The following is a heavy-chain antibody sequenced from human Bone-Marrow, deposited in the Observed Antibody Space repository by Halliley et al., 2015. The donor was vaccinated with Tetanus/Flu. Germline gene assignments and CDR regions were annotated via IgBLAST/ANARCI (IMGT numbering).Heavy chain of an antibody. CDR2: IYYSGTT. V-gene: IGHV4-59*01. D-gene: IGHD3-3*01. J-gene: IGHJ4*02. CDR3: ARFWSGFDY. Sequence: PGKELEWIAYIYYSGTTHYNPSLKSRVPISVDRPKNQFSLRLTSVTAADTAVYYCARFWSGFDYWGQGTLVTVSS.